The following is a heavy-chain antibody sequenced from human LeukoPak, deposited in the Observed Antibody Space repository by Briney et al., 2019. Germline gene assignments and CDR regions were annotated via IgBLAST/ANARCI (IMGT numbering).Heavy chain of an antibody. CDR3: AREGVTIGGRGLDY. CDR2: IRTTGDT. J-gene: IGHJ4*02. CDR1: GFTFNYYD. V-gene: IGHV3-13*01. D-gene: IGHD3-3*01. Sequence: PGGSLRLSCAVSGFTFNYYDMHWVRQAPGKRLEWVSAIRTTGDTHYPDSVKGRFTISRDNSKNTLYLQMNSLRAEDTAVYYCAREGVTIGGRGLDYWGQGALVTVSS.